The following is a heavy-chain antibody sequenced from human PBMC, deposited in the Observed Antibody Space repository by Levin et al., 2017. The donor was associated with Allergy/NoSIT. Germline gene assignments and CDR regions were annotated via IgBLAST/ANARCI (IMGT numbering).Heavy chain of an antibody. D-gene: IGHD6-25*01. CDR1: GFTFSSFT. J-gene: IGHJ4*02. Sequence: ETLSLTCAASGFTFSSFTMKWVRQAPGEGLEWVSSISSDSSFIRYADSLKGRFTIARDNAKSSLHLQMNSLRAEDTAVYFCAREASGSFDYWGQGTLVTVSS. CDR3: AREASGSFDY. CDR2: ISSDSSFI. V-gene: IGHV3-21*06.